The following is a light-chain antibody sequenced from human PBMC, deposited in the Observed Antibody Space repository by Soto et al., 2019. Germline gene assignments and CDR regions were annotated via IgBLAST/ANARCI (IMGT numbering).Light chain of an antibody. CDR3: QQYNDWPWT. J-gene: IGKJ1*01. V-gene: IGKV3-15*01. CDR1: QSVRSN. Sequence: IVMTQSPAALSLSLGERATLSCRASQSVRSNLAWYQQRPGQAPRLLIYAASIGATGVPARFSGSGSGTEFTLTISSLQSEDFAVYFCQQYNDWPWTFGQGTKV. CDR2: AAS.